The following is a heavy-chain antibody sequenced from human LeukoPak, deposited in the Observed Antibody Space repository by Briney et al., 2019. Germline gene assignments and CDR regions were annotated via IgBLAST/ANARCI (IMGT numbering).Heavy chain of an antibody. CDR2: IIPIFGTA. J-gene: IGHJ4*02. CDR1: GGTFSSYA. V-gene: IGHV1-69*01. D-gene: IGHD6-13*01. Sequence: GASVKVSCKASGGTFSSYAISWVRQAPGQGLEWMGGIIPIFGTANYAQKFQGRVTITADESTSTAYMELSSLRSEDTAVYYCARDRQHEDYYFDYWGQGTLVTVSS. CDR3: ARDRQHEDYYFDY.